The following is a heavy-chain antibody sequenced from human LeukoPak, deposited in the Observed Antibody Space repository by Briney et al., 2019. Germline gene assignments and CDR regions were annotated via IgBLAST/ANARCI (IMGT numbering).Heavy chain of an antibody. D-gene: IGHD5-12*01. V-gene: IGHV4-34*01. Sequence: SETLSLTCAVYGGSFSGYYWSWIRQPPGKGLEWIGEINHSGSTNYNPSLKSRVTISVDTSKNQFSLKLSSVTAADTAVHYCARVEATIYYYGMDVWGQGTTVTVSS. CDR3: ARVEATIYYYGMDV. CDR2: INHSGST. J-gene: IGHJ6*02. CDR1: GGSFSGYY.